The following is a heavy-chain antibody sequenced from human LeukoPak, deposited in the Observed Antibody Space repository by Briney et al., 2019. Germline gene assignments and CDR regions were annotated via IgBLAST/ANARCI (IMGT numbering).Heavy chain of an antibody. CDR1: GFTFSSYS. D-gene: IGHD3-9*01. V-gene: IGHV3-21*01. CDR3: ARYSPRQYYDTLTGYPPLDY. J-gene: IGHJ4*02. CDR2: ISSSSSYI. Sequence: GGSLRLSCAASGFTFSSYSMNWVRQAPGKGLEWVSSISSSSSYIYYADSVKGRFTISRDNAKNSLYLQMNSLRAEDTAVYYCARYSPRQYYDTLTGYPPLDYWGQGTLVTVSS.